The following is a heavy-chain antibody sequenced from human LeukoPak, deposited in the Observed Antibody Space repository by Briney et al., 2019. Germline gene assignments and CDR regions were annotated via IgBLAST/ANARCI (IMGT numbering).Heavy chain of an antibody. CDR3: ARVSSTSCYEAPVATITWWCDAFDI. CDR1: RYSITSDYY. D-gene: IGHD2-2*01. J-gene: IGHJ3*02. CDR2: IYYSGST. Sequence: SETLSLTCIVSRYSITSDYYWGWIRQPPGKGLEWIGYIYYSGSTNYNPSLKSRVTISVDTSKNQFSLKLSSVTAADTAVYYCARVSSTSCYEAPVATITWWCDAFDIWGQGTMVTVSS. V-gene: IGHV4-38-2*02.